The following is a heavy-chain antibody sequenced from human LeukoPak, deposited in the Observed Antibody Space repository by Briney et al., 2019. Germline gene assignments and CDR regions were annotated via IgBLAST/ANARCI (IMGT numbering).Heavy chain of an antibody. Sequence: GGSLRLSCAASGFIFSSYEMSWVRQAPGKGLEWVSYISSSGRTMYYADSVKGRFTISRDNAKNSLYLQMNSLRAEDTAVYYCASRIDSSTDYYYYYYMDVWGKGTTVTVSS. J-gene: IGHJ6*03. CDR3: ASRIDSSTDYYYYYYMDV. V-gene: IGHV3-48*03. D-gene: IGHD3-22*01. CDR1: GFIFSSYE. CDR2: ISSSGRTM.